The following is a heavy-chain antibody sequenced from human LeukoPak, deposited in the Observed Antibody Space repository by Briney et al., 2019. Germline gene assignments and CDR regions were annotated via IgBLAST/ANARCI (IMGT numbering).Heavy chain of an antibody. CDR1: GYTFTSYY. CDR3: ASDLANSSGYYYYYYYMDV. V-gene: IGHV1-46*01. D-gene: IGHD3-22*01. J-gene: IGHJ6*03. CDR2: INPSGGST. Sequence: ASVKVSCKASGYTFTSYYMHWVRQAPGQGLEWMGIINPSGGSTSYAQKFQGRVTMTRDTSTSTVYMELSSLRSEDTAVYYCASDLANSSGYYYYYYYMDVWGKGTTVTISS.